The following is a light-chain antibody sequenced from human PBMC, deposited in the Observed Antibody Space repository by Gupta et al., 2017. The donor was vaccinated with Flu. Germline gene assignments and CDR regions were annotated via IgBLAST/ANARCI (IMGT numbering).Light chain of an antibody. J-gene: IGKJ4*01. Sequence: DIQMTQSPSTLSASVGDSVTITCRASQSINSWLAWYQQTPGKAPRLLIYKATNLQSGVPLRFSGSGTGTEFTLTISNLQPDDFATYYCQQYDKYSVTFGGGTKVEIK. CDR1: QSINSW. CDR2: KAT. V-gene: IGKV1-5*03. CDR3: QQYDKYSVT.